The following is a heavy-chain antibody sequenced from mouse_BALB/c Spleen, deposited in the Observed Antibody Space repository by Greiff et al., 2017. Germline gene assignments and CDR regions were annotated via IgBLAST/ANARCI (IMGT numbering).Heavy chain of an antibody. Sequence: VQLQQSGAELVRPGALVKLSCKASGFNIKDYYMHWVKQRPEQGLEWIGWIDPENGNTIYDPKFQGKASITADTSSNTAYLQLSSLTSEDTAVYYCARWEDFDYRGQGTTLTVSS. J-gene: IGHJ2*01. CDR3: ARWEDFDY. CDR2: IDPENGNT. V-gene: IGHV14-1*02. CDR1: GFNIKDYY. D-gene: IGHD4-1*01.